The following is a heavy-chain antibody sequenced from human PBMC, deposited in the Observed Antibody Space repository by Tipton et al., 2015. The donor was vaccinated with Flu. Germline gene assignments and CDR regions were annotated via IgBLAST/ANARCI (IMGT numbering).Heavy chain of an antibody. CDR1: GGSISSGSYY. J-gene: IGHJ3*02. V-gene: IGHV4-61*02. CDR2: IYASGST. Sequence: TLSLTCTVSGGSISSGSYYWSWIRQPAGKGLEWIGRIYASGSTNYNPSLKSRVTISVDTSKNQFSLKLSSVTAADTAVYYCARERRDAFDIWGQGTMVTVSS. CDR3: ARERRDAFDI.